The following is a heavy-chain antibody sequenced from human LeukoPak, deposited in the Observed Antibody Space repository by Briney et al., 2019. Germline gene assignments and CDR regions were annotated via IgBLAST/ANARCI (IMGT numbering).Heavy chain of an antibody. CDR1: GFTFSSYG. Sequence: GGSLRLSCAASGFTFSSYGMHWVRQAPGKGLEWVAVTWYDGSNKYYADSVKGRFTISRDNSKNTLYLQMNSLRAEDTAVYYCARGDCSSTSCYSAPIDYWGQGTLVTVSS. CDR2: TWYDGSNK. V-gene: IGHV3-33*01. CDR3: ARGDCSSTSCYSAPIDY. D-gene: IGHD2-2*01. J-gene: IGHJ4*02.